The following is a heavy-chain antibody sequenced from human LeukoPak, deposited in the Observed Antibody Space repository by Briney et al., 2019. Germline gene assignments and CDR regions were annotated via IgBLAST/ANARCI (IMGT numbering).Heavy chain of an antibody. J-gene: IGHJ6*02. D-gene: IGHD3-22*01. CDR3: ARDRSPEHYYDSSHWDYYYGMDV. CDR2: IYYSGST. Sequence: SETLSLTCTVSGGSISNYYWSWIRQPPGKGLEWLGYIYYSGSTNYNPSLKSRVTISVDTSKNQFSLKLSSVTAADTAVYYCARDRSPEHYYDSSHWDYYYGMDVGGQGTTVTVSS. CDR1: GGSISNYY. V-gene: IGHV4-59*01.